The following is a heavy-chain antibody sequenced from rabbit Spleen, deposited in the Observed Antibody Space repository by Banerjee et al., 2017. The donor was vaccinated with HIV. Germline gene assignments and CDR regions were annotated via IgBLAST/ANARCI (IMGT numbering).Heavy chain of an antibody. CDR3: ARDTGTSFSTYGMDL. Sequence: QSLEESGGGLVKPGASLTLTCKASGFSFNNDYDMCWVRQAPGKGLEWIACINAGSGGSTYYATWAKGRFTISRPWSTTVTLQMTSLTAADTATYFCARDTGTSFSTYGMDLWGPGTLVTVS. V-gene: IGHV1S40*01. D-gene: IGHD8-1*01. J-gene: IGHJ6*01. CDR2: INAGSGGST. CDR1: GFSFNNDYD.